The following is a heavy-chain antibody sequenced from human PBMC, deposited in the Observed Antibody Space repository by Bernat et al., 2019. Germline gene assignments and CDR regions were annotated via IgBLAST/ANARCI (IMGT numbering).Heavy chain of an antibody. CDR2: ISYDGSNK. Sequence: QVQLVESGGGVVQPGRSLRLSCAASGFTFSSYGMHWVRQAPGKGLEWVAVISYDGSNKYYADSVKGRFTISRDNSKNTLYLQMNSLRAEDTAVYYCAKTVESGSLDYRGQGTLVTVSS. D-gene: IGHD1-26*01. CDR3: AKTVESGSLDY. J-gene: IGHJ4*02. V-gene: IGHV3-30*18. CDR1: GFTFSSYG.